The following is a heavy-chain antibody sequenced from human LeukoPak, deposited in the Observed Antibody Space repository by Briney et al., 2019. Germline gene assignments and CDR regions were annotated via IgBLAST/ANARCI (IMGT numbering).Heavy chain of an antibody. Sequence: GGSLRLSCAASGFTFSSYSMNWVRQAPEKGLEWVSSISSSSSYVYYADSVKGRFTISRDNAKNSLYLQMNSLRAEDTAVYYCARYYYGSGSYFGYWGQGTLVTVSS. J-gene: IGHJ4*02. CDR1: GFTFSSYS. CDR3: ARYYYGSGSYFGY. CDR2: ISSSSSYV. D-gene: IGHD3-10*01. V-gene: IGHV3-21*01.